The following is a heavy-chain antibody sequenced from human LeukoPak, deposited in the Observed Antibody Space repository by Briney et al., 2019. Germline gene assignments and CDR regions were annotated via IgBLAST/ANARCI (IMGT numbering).Heavy chain of an antibody. Sequence: TSETLSLTCTVSGGSFSSSGYYWGWIRQPPRKGLEWIASISYSGTTYYYPSLRSRVTISADTSKNQFSLKVTSVTAADTAVYFCASRRPDMTVPGLHWGQGALVTVSS. J-gene: IGHJ4*02. V-gene: IGHV4-39*01. D-gene: IGHD3-22*01. CDR2: ISYSGTT. CDR1: GGSFSSSGYY. CDR3: ASRRPDMTVPGLH.